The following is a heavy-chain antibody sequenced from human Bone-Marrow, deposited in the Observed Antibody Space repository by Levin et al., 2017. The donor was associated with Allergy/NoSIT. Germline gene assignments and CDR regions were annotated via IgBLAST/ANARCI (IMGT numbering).Heavy chain of an antibody. J-gene: IGHJ4*02. CDR3: ARVTPPSGLQYFDWSTLNS. V-gene: IGHV1-2*02. Sequence: GESLKISCKASGYTFIDYYIHWVRQAPGQGLEWLAWTNPKSGYTNFAPRFQARLTMTRDTSISTVYMQLNSLTSDDTAVYFCARVTPPSGLQYFDWSTLNSWGQGTLVTVSS. CDR1: GYTFIDYY. D-gene: IGHD3-9*01. CDR2: TNPKSGYT.